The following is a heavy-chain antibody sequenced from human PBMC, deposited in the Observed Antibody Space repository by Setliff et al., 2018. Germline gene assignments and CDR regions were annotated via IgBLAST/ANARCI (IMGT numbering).Heavy chain of an antibody. V-gene: IGHV5-51*01. CDR2: VYCGDSDT. Sequence: GESLKLSCKASEYTFTNYWIGWVRQMPGKGLEWMGVVYCGDSDTRYSPSFQGQVTMSADKSIRSAYLQWSSLKASDTAMYYCARLGYSDAFDIWGRGTMVTVSS. CDR1: EYTFTNYW. CDR3: ARLGYSDAFDI. J-gene: IGHJ3*02. D-gene: IGHD5-18*01.